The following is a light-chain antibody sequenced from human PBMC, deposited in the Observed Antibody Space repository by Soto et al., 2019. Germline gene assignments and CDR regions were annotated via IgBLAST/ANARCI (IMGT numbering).Light chain of an antibody. CDR3: SSYTSTNTVI. Sequence: QSVLTQPASVSGSPGQSITISCTGTSSDIGAYRYVSWHQQHPGKAPKLLIYEVNNRPSGVSDRFSGSKSGNTASLTISGLQAEDEADYYCSSYTSTNTVIFGGGTKLTVL. J-gene: IGLJ2*01. CDR2: EVN. CDR1: SSDIGAYRY. V-gene: IGLV2-14*01.